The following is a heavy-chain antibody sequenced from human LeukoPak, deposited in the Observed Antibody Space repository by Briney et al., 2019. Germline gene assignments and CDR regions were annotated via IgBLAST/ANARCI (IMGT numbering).Heavy chain of an antibody. D-gene: IGHD6-19*01. CDR2: ISSSGSTI. Sequence: PGGSLRLSCAASGFTFNNYEMNWVRQAPGKGLEWVSYISSSGSTIYYADSVKGRFTISRDNAKNSLYLQMNSLRAEDTAVYYCAKDREQWPVTDWGQGTLVTVSS. CDR3: AKDREQWPVTD. J-gene: IGHJ4*02. CDR1: GFTFNNYE. V-gene: IGHV3-48*03.